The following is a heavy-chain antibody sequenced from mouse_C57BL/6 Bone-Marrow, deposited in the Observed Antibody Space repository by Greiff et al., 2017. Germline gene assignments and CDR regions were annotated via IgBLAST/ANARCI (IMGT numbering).Heavy chain of an antibody. CDR2: ISGGGGNT. J-gene: IGHJ1*03. CDR1: GFTFSSYT. CDR3: SGQVITVLATKYFDV. V-gene: IGHV5-9*01. D-gene: IGHD1-1*01. Sequence: EVHLVESGGGLVTPGGSLKLSCAASGFTFSSYTMSWVRQTPEKRLQWVAAISGGGGNTYYPDSVKGRFPISRHNDKNLLYLQMSCLRSEDTALYYCSGQVITVLATKYFDVGGTGTTVIVSS.